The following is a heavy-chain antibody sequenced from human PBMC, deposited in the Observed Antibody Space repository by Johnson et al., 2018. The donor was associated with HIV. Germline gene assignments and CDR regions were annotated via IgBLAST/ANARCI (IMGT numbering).Heavy chain of an antibody. CDR1: GFTFSSYG. J-gene: IGHJ3*02. V-gene: IGHV3-30*18. CDR2: ISYDGSNK. D-gene: IGHD7-27*01. CDR3: ANVTTVANWYAFDI. Sequence: QVQLVESGGGVVQPGRSLRLSCAASGFTFSSYGMHWVRQAPGTGLEWVAVISYDGSNKYYADSEKGRFTISRDNTKNTLYLQMNSLRAEDTAVYYCANVTTVANWYAFDIWGQGTMVTVSS.